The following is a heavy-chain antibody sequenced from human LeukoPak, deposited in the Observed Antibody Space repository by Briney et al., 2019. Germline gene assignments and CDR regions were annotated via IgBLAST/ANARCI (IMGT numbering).Heavy chain of an antibody. CDR3: ARGPHGDYLFDY. J-gene: IGHJ4*02. CDR2: INPSGGST. V-gene: IGHV1-46*01. D-gene: IGHD4-17*01. CDR1: GYTFTSYY. Sequence: GASVKVSCKASGYTFTSYYMHWVRQAPGQGLEWMGIINPSGGSTSYAQKFQGRVTMTRDTSISTAYMELSRLRSDDTAVYYCARGPHGDYLFDYWGQGTLVTVSS.